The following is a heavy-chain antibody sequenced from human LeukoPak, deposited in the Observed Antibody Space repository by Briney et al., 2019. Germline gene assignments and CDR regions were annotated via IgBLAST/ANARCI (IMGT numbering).Heavy chain of an antibody. CDR2: IYPGDSDT. Sequence: GESLKISCKGSGYSFTTYWIGWVRQMPEKGLEWMGIIYPGDSDTRYSPSFQGQVTISADKSINTAYLQWSSLKASDTAIYYCARSGTSSSGARAFDIWGQGTMVTVSS. V-gene: IGHV5-51*01. J-gene: IGHJ3*02. CDR1: GYSFTTYW. D-gene: IGHD1-14*01. CDR3: ARSGTSSSGARAFDI.